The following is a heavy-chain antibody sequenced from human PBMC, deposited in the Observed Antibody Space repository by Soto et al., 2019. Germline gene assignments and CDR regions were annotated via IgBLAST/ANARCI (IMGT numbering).Heavy chain of an antibody. CDR1: GGSFSGYY. CDR3: ATGRGGRGVIITTYYYYVLDV. CDR2: INHSGST. J-gene: IGHJ6*01. Sequence: SETLSLTCAVYGGSFSGYYWSWIRQPPGKGLEWIWEINHSGSTNYNPSLKSRVTISVDTSKNQFSLKLSSVSAADTAVYYFATGRGGRGVIITTYYYYVLDVWGQGTTVTVS. V-gene: IGHV4-34*01. D-gene: IGHD3-10*01.